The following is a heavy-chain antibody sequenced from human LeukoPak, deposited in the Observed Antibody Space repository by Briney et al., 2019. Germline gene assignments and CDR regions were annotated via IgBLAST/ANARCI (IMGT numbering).Heavy chain of an antibody. CDR3: AREAAAGTFFDY. V-gene: IGHV3-21*01. J-gene: IGHJ4*02. Sequence: GGSLRLSCAASGFTFSSYSMNWVRQAPGKRLEWVSSISSSSSYIYYADSVKGRFTISRDNAKNSLYLQMDSLRAEDTAVYYCAREAAAGTFFDYWGQGTLVTVSS. D-gene: IGHD6-13*01. CDR1: GFTFSSYS. CDR2: ISSSSSYI.